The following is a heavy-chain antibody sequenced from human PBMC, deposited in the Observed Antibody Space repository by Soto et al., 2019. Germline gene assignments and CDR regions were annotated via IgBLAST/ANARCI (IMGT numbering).Heavy chain of an antibody. CDR2: INHSGST. Sequence: PSETLSLTCAVYGGSFSGYYWSWIRQPPGKGLEWIGEINHSGSTNYNPSLKSRVTISVDTSKNQFSLKLSSVTAADTAVYYCARATNYYYGSGSYYKNYYYYGMDVWGQGTTVTVSS. CDR3: ARATNYYYGSGSYYKNYYYYGMDV. J-gene: IGHJ6*02. CDR1: GGSFSGYY. V-gene: IGHV4-34*01. D-gene: IGHD3-10*01.